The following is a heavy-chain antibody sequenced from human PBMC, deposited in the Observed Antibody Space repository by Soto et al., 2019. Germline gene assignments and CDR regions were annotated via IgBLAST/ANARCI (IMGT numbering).Heavy chain of an antibody. CDR3: ARDLSTMIVVAPFDY. V-gene: IGHV3-7*04. D-gene: IGHD3-22*01. CDR2: IKQDGSEK. Sequence: GGSLRLSCAASGFTFSSYWMSWVRQAPGRGLEWVANIKQDGSEKYYVDSVKGRFTISRDNAKNSLYLQMNSLRAEDTAVYYCARDLSTMIVVAPFDYWGQGTLVTVSS. J-gene: IGHJ4*02. CDR1: GFTFSSYW.